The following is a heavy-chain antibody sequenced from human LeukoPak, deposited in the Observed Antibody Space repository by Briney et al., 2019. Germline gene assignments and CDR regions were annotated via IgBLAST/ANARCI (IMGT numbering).Heavy chain of an antibody. CDR2: IYYSGST. Sequence: PSQTLSLTCTVSSGSISSGGYYWSWIRQHPGKGLEWIGYIYYSGSTYYNPSLKSQVTISVDTSKNQFSLKLSSVTAADTAVYYCAREWPGRAFDIWGQGTMVTVSS. D-gene: IGHD5-12*01. CDR3: AREWPGRAFDI. J-gene: IGHJ3*02. V-gene: IGHV4-31*01. CDR1: SGSISSGGYY.